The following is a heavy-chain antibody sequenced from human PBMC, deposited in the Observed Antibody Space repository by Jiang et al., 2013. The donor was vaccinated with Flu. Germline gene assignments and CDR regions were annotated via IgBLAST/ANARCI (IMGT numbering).Heavy chain of an antibody. CDR3: AHSDFWSGYYTGANWFDP. CDR2: IYWDDDK. D-gene: IGHD3-3*01. CDR1: GFSLSTSGVG. Sequence: KPTQTLTLTCTFSGFSLSTSGVGVGWIRQPPGKALEWLALIYWDDDKRYSPSLKSRLTITKDTSKNQVVLTMTNMDPVDTATYYCAHSDFWSGYYTGANWFDPWGQGTLVTVSS. V-gene: IGHV2-5*02. J-gene: IGHJ5*02.